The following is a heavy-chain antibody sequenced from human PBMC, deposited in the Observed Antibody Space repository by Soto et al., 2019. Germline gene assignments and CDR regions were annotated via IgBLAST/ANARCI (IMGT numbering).Heavy chain of an antibody. Sequence: SETLSLTCAVYGGSFSGYYWTWIRQPPGTGLEWIGEINHSGSTNYNPSLKSRVTISVDTSKNQFSLKLTSVTAAGTAVYYCARRHGLDIDAYYWGQGILVTVSS. CDR1: GGSFSGYY. CDR3: ARRHGLDIDAYY. D-gene: IGHD3-10*01. J-gene: IGHJ4*02. V-gene: IGHV4-34*01. CDR2: INHSGST.